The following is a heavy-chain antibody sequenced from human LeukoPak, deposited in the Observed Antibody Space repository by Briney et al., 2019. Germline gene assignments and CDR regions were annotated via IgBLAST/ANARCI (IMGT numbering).Heavy chain of an antibody. J-gene: IGHJ4*02. D-gene: IGHD3-22*01. CDR3: ARGEAFTIVVVIIDY. V-gene: IGHV3-30-3*01. Sequence: GGSLRLSCAASGFTFSSYAMHWVCQAPGKGLEWVAVISYDGSNKYYADSVKGRFTISRDNSKNTLYLQMNSLRAEDTAVYYCARGEAFTIVVVIIDYWGQGTLVTVSS. CDR1: GFTFSSYA. CDR2: ISYDGSNK.